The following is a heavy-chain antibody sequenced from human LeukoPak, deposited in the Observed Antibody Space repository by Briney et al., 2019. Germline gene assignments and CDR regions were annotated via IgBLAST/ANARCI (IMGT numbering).Heavy chain of an antibody. CDR1: GYTFTSYD. V-gene: IGHV1-8*03. D-gene: IGHD5-18*01. J-gene: IGHJ3*02. Sequence: GASVKVSCKASGYTFTSYDINWVRQATGQGLEWMGWMNPNSGNTGYAQKFQGRVTITRNTSISTAYMELSSLRSEDTAVYYCAREEGWGYGNAFDIWGQGTMVTVSS. CDR3: AREEGWGYGNAFDI. CDR2: MNPNSGNT.